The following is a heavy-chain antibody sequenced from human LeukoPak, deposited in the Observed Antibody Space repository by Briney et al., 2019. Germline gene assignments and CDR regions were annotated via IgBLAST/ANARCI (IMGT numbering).Heavy chain of an antibody. Sequence: SVKVSCKASGGTFSSYAISWVRQAPGQGLEWMGGIIPIFGTANYAQKFQGRVTITADESTSTAYMELSSLGSEDTAVYYCAIEDSSGYSEVAFDIWGQGTMVTVSS. CDR2: IIPIFGTA. CDR1: GGTFSSYA. CDR3: AIEDSSGYSEVAFDI. D-gene: IGHD3-22*01. V-gene: IGHV1-69*01. J-gene: IGHJ3*02.